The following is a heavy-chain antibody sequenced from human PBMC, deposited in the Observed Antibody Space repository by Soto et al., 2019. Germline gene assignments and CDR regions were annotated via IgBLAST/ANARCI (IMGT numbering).Heavy chain of an antibody. CDR2: ISYDGSNK. CDR1: GFTFSSYG. Sequence: PGGSLRLSCAASGFTFSSYGMHWVRQAPGKGLEWVAVISYDGSNKYYADSVKGRFAISRDNSKNTLYLQMNSLRAEDTAVYYCAKDSDSSGYYWSFDYWGQGTLVTVSS. CDR3: AKDSDSSGYYWSFDY. J-gene: IGHJ4*02. D-gene: IGHD3-22*01. V-gene: IGHV3-30*18.